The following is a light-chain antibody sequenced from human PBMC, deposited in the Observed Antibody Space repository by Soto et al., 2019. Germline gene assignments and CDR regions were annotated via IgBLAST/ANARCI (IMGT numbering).Light chain of an antibody. CDR2: GAT. CDR3: LQDYNYPWT. J-gene: IGKJ1*01. CDR1: QGISNY. Sequence: IQMTQSPSIVSASVGHRVTISCRASQGISNYLAWYQQRPGKAPKLLIFGATTLQSGVPSRFSASGSGPDFTLTISSLQPEDFATYYCLQDYNYPWTFGQGTKVDIK. V-gene: IGKV1-6*01.